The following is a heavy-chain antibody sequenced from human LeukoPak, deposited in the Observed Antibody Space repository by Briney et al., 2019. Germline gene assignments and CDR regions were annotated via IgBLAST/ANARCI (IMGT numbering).Heavy chain of an antibody. CDR3: ARYSSPYYYYYYYMDV. Sequence: GESLKISCKGSGYSFTTYWIGWVRQMPGKGLEWMGIIYPADSDTRYSPSFQGQVTISADKSISTAYLQWSSLKASDTAMYYCARYSSPYYYYYYYMDVWGKGTTVTVSS. V-gene: IGHV5-51*01. D-gene: IGHD6-6*01. CDR1: GYSFTTYW. CDR2: IYPADSDT. J-gene: IGHJ6*03.